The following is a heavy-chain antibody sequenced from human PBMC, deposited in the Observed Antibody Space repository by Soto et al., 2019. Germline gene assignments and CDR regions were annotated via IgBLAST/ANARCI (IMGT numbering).Heavy chain of an antibody. D-gene: IGHD3-10*01. J-gene: IGHJ4*02. CDR2: IYYSGST. CDR3: ARGITMVRGATNTYYFDY. CDR1: GGSISSGGYY. V-gene: IGHV4-31*03. Sequence: LSLTCTVSGGSISSGGYYWSWIRQHPGKGLEWIGYIYYSGSTYYNPSLKSRVTISVDTSKNQFSLKLSSVTAADTAVYYCARGITMVRGATNTYYFDYWGQGTLVTVSS.